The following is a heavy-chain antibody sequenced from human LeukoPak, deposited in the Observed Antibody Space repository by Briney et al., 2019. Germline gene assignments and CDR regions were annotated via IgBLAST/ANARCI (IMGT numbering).Heavy chain of an antibody. Sequence: TGGSLRLSCAASGSTFDDNAMPWVRPAPGKGLKWVSGISWYSGSIGYADSVEGRFTISRDNAKNSLYLQMNSLRAEDTALYYCAKDFGYCSSTSRSGYFDYWGQGTLVTVSS. D-gene: IGHD2-2*01. CDR3: AKDFGYCSSTSRSGYFDY. V-gene: IGHV3-9*01. CDR2: ISWYSGSI. CDR1: GSTFDDNA. J-gene: IGHJ4*02.